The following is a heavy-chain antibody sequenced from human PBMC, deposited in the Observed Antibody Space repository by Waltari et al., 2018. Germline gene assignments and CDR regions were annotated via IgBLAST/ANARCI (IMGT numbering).Heavy chain of an antibody. D-gene: IGHD3-22*01. V-gene: IGHV4-39*07. Sequence: QLQLQESGPGLVKPSETLSLTCTVSGGSIRSSSYYWGWIRQPPGQGLEWIGSIYYSGSTYYNPSLKSRVTISVDTSKNQFSLKLSSVTAADTAVYYCARAVNYYDSSDYYYGMDVWGQGTTVTVSS. CDR3: ARAVNYYDSSDYYYGMDV. J-gene: IGHJ6*02. CDR2: IYYSGST. CDR1: GGSIRSSSYY.